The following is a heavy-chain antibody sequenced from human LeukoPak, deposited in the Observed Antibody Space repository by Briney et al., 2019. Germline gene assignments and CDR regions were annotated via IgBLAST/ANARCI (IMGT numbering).Heavy chain of an antibody. CDR3: VPSANYYYFDY. J-gene: IGHJ4*02. CDR2: MNPKSGGT. Sequence: ASVKVSCKASGYSFINYYMHWVGQGAGLGVEWMGWMNPKSGGTSYPQKFQGRLTMTRDTSISTAYMELSRLGSDDTAVYYCVPSANYYYFDYWGQGTLVTVSS. V-gene: IGHV1-2*02. CDR1: GYSFINYY. D-gene: IGHD1-26*01.